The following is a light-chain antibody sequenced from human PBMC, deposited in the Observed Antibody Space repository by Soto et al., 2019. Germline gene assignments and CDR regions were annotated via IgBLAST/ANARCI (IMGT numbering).Light chain of an antibody. Sequence: EIVLTQSPGTLSLSPGERATLSCRDSQSVSSSYLARYQQKPGQAPRLLIYGASSRATGIPARFSGSGSGTDSTPTISRLEPEDLAVYYCEQYGRSPMYTFGQGTKLESK. CDR3: EQYGRSPMYT. J-gene: IGKJ2*01. CDR1: QSVSSSY. CDR2: GAS. V-gene: IGKV3-20*01.